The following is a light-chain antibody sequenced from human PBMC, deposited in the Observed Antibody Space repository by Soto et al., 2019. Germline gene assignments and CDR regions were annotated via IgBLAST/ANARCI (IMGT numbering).Light chain of an antibody. V-gene: IGKV1-5*01. CDR3: QQYNIFSTWT. Sequence: DIQMTQSPSTLSASVGDGVTITCRASQSISSWLAWYQQKPGKAPKLLIYDASRLESGVPSRFSGSGSGTEFTLTISSLQADDFATYYCQQYNIFSTWTFGQGTKVEIK. CDR1: QSISSW. CDR2: DAS. J-gene: IGKJ1*01.